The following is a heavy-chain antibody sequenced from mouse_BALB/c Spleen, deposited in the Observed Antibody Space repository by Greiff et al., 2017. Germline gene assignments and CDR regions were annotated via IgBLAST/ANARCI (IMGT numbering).Heavy chain of an antibody. V-gene: IGHV3-2*02. Sequence: EVKLVESGPGLVKPSQSLSLTCTVTGYSITSDYAWNWIRQFPGNKLEWMGYISYSGSTSYNPSLKSRISITRDTSKNQFFLQLNSVTTEDTATYYCAGGYPNFDYWGQGTTLTVSS. CDR1: GYSITSDYA. CDR2: ISYSGST. J-gene: IGHJ2*01. CDR3: AGGYPNFDY. D-gene: IGHD2-14*01.